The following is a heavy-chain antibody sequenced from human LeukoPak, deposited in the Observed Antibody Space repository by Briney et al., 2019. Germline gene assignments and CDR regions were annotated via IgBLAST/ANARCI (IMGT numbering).Heavy chain of an antibody. CDR1: GGTFSSYA. CDR2: IIPIFGTA. J-gene: IGHJ4*02. D-gene: IGHD3-16*02. V-gene: IGHV1-69*13. CDR3: ARPRGLRLGELSSAFGYYFDY. Sequence: SVKVSCKASGGTFSSYAISWVRQAPGQGLEWMGGIIPIFGTANYAQKFQGRVTITADESTSTAYMELSSLRSEDTAVYYCARPRGLRLGELSSAFGYYFDYWGQGTLVTVSS.